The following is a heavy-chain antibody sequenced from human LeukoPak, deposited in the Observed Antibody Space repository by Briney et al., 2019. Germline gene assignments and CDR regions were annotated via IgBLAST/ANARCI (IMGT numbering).Heavy chain of an antibody. V-gene: IGHV3-23*01. CDR1: GFTFSSYA. D-gene: IGHD3-3*01. CDR3: AKVDSIFGVAPHGMDV. Sequence: GGSLRLSCAASGFTFSSYAMSWVRQAPGKGVEWVSAISGSGGSTYYADSVKGRFTISRDNSKNTLYLQMNSLRAEDTAVYYCAKVDSIFGVAPHGMDVWGQGTTVTVSS. J-gene: IGHJ6*02. CDR2: ISGSGGST.